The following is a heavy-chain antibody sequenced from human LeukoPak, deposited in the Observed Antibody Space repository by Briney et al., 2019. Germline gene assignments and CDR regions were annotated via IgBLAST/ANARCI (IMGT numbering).Heavy chain of an antibody. CDR3: ARVATVVTLIDY. V-gene: IGHV4-39*07. Sequence: PSETLSLTCTVSGGSISSSSYYWGWIRQPPGKGLEWIGSIYYSGSTYYNPSLKSRVTISVDTSKNQFSLKLSSVTAADTAVYCCARVATVVTLIDYWGQGTLVTVSS. CDR2: IYYSGST. CDR1: GGSISSSSYY. D-gene: IGHD4-23*01. J-gene: IGHJ4*02.